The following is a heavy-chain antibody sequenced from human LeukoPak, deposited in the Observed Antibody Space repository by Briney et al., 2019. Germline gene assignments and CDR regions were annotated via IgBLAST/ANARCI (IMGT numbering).Heavy chain of an antibody. CDR2: IYYSGNT. CDR1: GGSISSYH. CDR3: AREGWFPGYSYMDV. Sequence: KASETLSLTCTVSGGSISSYHWSWIRQPPGKGLEWIGYIYYSGNTNYSPSLKSRVTISVDTSKNQFSLKLRSVTAADTAVYYCAREGWFPGYSYMDVWGKGTTVTVSS. J-gene: IGHJ6*03. D-gene: IGHD6-19*01. V-gene: IGHV4-59*01.